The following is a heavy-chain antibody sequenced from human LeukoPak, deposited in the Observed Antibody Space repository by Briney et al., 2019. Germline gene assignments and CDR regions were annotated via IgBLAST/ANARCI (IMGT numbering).Heavy chain of an antibody. V-gene: IGHV4-4*07. CDR1: GASTGSFY. J-gene: IGHJ5*02. CDR3: ARSDYDILTGYYP. Sequence: SETLSLTCTVSGASTGSFYWNWIRQPAGKRLEWIGRIFVGGNTKYNPSLQSRVTMSLDTSKNQFSLTLNSVTAADTAVYYCARSDYDILTGYYPWGQGTLVTVSS. D-gene: IGHD3-9*01. CDR2: IFVGGNT.